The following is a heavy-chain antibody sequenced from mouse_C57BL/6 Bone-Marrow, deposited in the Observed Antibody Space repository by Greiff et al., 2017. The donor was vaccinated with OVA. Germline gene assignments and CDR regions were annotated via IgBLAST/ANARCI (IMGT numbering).Heavy chain of an antibody. Sequence: QVQLQQSGAELVRPGASVTLSCKASGYTFTDYEMHWVKQTPVHGLEWIGAIDPETGGTAYNQKFKGKAILTADKSSSTAYMELRNLTSDDSAVYYCTRPYYSNYGWYFEVWGTGTTVTVSS. J-gene: IGHJ1*03. CDR1: GYTFTDYE. CDR2: IDPETGGT. D-gene: IGHD2-5*01. V-gene: IGHV1-15*01. CDR3: TRPYYSNYGWYFEV.